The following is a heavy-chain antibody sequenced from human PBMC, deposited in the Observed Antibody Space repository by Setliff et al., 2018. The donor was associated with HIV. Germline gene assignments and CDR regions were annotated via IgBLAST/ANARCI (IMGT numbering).Heavy chain of an antibody. CDR2: IYENAYA. V-gene: IGHV4-59*01. D-gene: IGHD3-10*01. Sequence: SETLSLTCTVSGGSMNNYYWNWIRQTPGKGLEWIGYIYENAYAHYTVSLRSRVTVSMDTSKNQFSLTLRSVTAADRAVYYCARAQMHRGVVSWSLYYFDYWGQGALVTVPQ. CDR3: ARAQMHRGVVSWSLYYFDY. CDR1: GGSMNNYY. J-gene: IGHJ4*02.